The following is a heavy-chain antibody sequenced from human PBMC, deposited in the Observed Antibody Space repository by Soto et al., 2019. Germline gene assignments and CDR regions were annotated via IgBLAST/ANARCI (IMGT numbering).Heavy chain of an antibody. CDR3: ARDLWGIAAAGTGVDY. V-gene: IGHV1-18*04. CDR2: ISAYNGNT. Sequence: GASVKVSCKASGYTFTSYGISWVRQAPGQGLEWMGWISAYNGNTNYAQKLQGRVTMTTDTSTSTAYMELRSLRSDDTAVYYRARDLWGIAAAGTGVDYWGQGTLVTVSS. D-gene: IGHD6-13*01. J-gene: IGHJ4*02. CDR1: GYTFTSYG.